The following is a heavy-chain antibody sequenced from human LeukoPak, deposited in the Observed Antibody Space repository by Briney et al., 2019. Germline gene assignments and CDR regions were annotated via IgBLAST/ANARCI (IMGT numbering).Heavy chain of an antibody. CDR2: INPSGGST. CDR1: GYTFTSYC. Sequence: GASVKVSCKASGYTFTSYCMHWVRQAPGQGLEWMGIINPSGGSTSYAQKFQGRVTMTRGMSTSTVYMELSSLRSEDTAVYYCARDFGRDGYNRNYYYYMDVWGKGTTVTVSS. V-gene: IGHV1-46*01. J-gene: IGHJ6*03. CDR3: ARDFGRDGYNRNYYYYMDV. D-gene: IGHD5-24*01.